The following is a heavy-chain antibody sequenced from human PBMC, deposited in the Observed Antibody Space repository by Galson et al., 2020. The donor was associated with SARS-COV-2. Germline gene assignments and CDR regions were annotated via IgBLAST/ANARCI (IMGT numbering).Heavy chain of an antibody. CDR1: GFTFSSYG. Sequence: GESLKISCAASGFTFSSYGMHWVRQAPGKGLEWVAVISYDGSNKYYADSVKGRFTISRDNSKNTLYLQMNSLRAEDTAVYYCARDPGYCSSTRYCILYYYYGRDVWGQGTTVTVSS. V-gene: IGHV3-30*03. J-gene: IGHJ6*02. CDR3: ARDPGYCSSTRYCILYYYYGRDV. D-gene: IGHD2-2*01. CDR2: ISYDGSNK.